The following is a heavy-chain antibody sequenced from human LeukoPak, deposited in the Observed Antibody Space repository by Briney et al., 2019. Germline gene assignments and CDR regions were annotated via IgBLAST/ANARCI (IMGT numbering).Heavy chain of an antibody. CDR3: VRNGGFDFDY. CDR1: GGSISSDNW. Sequence: PSETLSLTCAVSGGSISSDNWWSWVRQPPGKGLEWSGEIFYSGTTHYNPSLKSRVTISVDKSNNQFSLNLSSVTAADTAVYYCVRNGGFDFDYWGQGTLVTVSS. V-gene: IGHV4-4*02. D-gene: IGHD5-12*01. J-gene: IGHJ4*02. CDR2: IFYSGTT.